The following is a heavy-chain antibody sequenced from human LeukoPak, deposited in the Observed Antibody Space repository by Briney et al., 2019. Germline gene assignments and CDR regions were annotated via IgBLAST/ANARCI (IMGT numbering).Heavy chain of an antibody. CDR2: INHSGST. J-gene: IGHJ4*02. CDR1: GGSFSGYY. V-gene: IGHV4-34*01. CDR3: ARGLSLYSSSYLH. Sequence: SETLSLTCAVYGGSFSGYYWSWIRQPPGKGLEWIGEINHSGSTNYNPSLKSRVTISVDTSKNQFSLKLSSVTAADTAVYYCARGLSLYSSSYLHWGQGTLVTVSS. D-gene: IGHD6-6*01.